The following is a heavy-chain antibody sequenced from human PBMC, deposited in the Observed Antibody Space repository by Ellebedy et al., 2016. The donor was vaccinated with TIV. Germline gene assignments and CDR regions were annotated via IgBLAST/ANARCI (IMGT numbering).Heavy chain of an antibody. CDR2: ISSRSGTI. CDR1: GFTFSDYS. Sequence: GGSLRLSXAASGFTFSDYSMNRVRQAPGKGLEWVSYISSRSGTIYYADSVKGRFSISRDNAKNSLYLEMNILRAEDTAVYYCARDYPSRYYAMDVWGQGTTVTVSS. CDR3: ARDYPSRYYAMDV. J-gene: IGHJ6*02. V-gene: IGHV3-48*01.